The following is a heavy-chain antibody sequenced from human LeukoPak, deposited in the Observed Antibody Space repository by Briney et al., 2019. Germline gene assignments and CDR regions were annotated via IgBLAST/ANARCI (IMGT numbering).Heavy chain of an antibody. Sequence: PGGSLRLTWAASGFTFSSYSMVWVRQAPGKGLEWVSSISSGSNYIYYADSVKGRFTISRDNARTSLYLQMNSLRAEDTAVYYCARDKAQDSVYYGMDVWGQGTTVTVSS. CDR1: GFTFSSYS. V-gene: IGHV3-21*06. CDR2: ISSGSNYI. CDR3: ARDKAQDSVYYGMDV. D-gene: IGHD6-6*01. J-gene: IGHJ6*02.